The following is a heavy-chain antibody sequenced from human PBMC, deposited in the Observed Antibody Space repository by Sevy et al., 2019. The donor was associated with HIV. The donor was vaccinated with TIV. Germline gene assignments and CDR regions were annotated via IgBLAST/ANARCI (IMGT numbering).Heavy chain of an antibody. J-gene: IGHJ6*03. V-gene: IGHV1-18*01. Sequence: ASVKVSCKASGYTFTSYGISWVRQAPGQGLEWMGWISAYNGNTNYAQKLQGRVTMTTDTSTSTAYMGLRSLRSDDTAVYYCARVSLKVPAAISASYYYYYMDVWGKGTTVTVSS. CDR2: ISAYNGNT. D-gene: IGHD2-2*01. CDR1: GYTFTSYG. CDR3: ARVSLKVPAAISASYYYYYMDV.